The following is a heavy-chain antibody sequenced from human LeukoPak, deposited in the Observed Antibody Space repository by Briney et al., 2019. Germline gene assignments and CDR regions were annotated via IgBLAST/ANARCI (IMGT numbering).Heavy chain of an antibody. V-gene: IGHV3-23*01. CDR1: GFTFSSYA. J-gene: IGHJ3*02. CDR3: GKDPNGDYVGAFDM. D-gene: IGHD4-17*01. Sequence: GGSLRLSCAASGFTFSSYAMSWVRQAPGKGLEWVSAISGSGGSTYYADSVKGRFTISRDNSKNTLFLQVNSLRAEDTAVYYCGKDPNGDYVGAFDMWGQGTMVTVSP. CDR2: ISGSGGST.